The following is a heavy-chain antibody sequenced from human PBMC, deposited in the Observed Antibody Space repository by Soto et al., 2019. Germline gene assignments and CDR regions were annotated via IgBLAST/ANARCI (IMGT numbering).Heavy chain of an antibody. CDR2: ISSSSSYI. V-gene: IGHV3-21*01. CDR3: ARDIGSHSGYDPFDY. J-gene: IGHJ4*02. CDR1: GFTFSSYS. D-gene: IGHD5-12*01. Sequence: GGSLRLSCAASGFTFSSYSMNWVRQAPGKGLEWVSSISSSSSYIYYADSVKGRFTISRDNAKNSLYLQMNSLRAEDTAVYYCARDIGSHSGYDPFDYWGQGTLVTVSS.